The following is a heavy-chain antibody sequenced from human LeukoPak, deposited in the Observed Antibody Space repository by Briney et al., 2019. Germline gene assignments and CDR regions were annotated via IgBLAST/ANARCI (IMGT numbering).Heavy chain of an antibody. V-gene: IGHV3-7*01. J-gene: IGHJ4*02. CDR3: ARDASALY. D-gene: IGHD6-19*01. Sequence: GGSLRLSCAASGLIFSKYWMTWVRQAPGKGLEWVASIRPDGSEKYYLDSVKGRFTISRDNARDSLYLQMNSLRDDDTSVYFCARDASALYWGRGTLVTVSS. CDR2: IRPDGSEK. CDR1: GLIFSKYW.